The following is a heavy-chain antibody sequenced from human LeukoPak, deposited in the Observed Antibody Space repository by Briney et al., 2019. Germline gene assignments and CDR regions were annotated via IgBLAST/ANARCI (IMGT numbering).Heavy chain of an antibody. CDR3: AKDQRDIVMVVAATDY. Sequence: GGSLRLSCAASGFTFSSYAMSWVRQAPGKGLEWVSAISGSGGSTYYADSVKGRFTISRDNSKNTLYLQMNSLRAEDTAVYYCAKDQRDIVMVVAATDYWGQGTLVTVSS. D-gene: IGHD2-15*01. J-gene: IGHJ4*02. CDR1: GFTFSSYA. V-gene: IGHV3-23*01. CDR2: ISGSGGST.